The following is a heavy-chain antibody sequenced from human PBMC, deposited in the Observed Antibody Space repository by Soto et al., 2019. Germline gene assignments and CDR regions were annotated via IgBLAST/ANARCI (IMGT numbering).Heavy chain of an antibody. CDR1: GGSISSSNW. CDR2: IYHSGNT. J-gene: IGHJ3*02. V-gene: IGHV4-4*02. Sequence: QVQLQESGPGLVKPSGTLSLTCAVSGGSISSSNWWSWVRQPLGKGLEWIGEIYHSGNTNYNPSLKSGATISVDNSKNQFSLKRSAVPAADTAVYSCAREVDIYGPPRLDAFDIWCQGTRVTVSS. CDR3: AREVDIYGPPRLDAFDI. D-gene: IGHD5-18*01.